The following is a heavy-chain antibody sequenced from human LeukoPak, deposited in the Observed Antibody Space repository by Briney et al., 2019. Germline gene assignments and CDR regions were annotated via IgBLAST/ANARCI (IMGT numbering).Heavy chain of an antibody. J-gene: IGHJ5*01. CDR1: GFTFSDYW. CDR2: THRDGSST. Sequence: PGGSLRLSCAASGFTFSDYWMHWVRQAPGKGLVWVSRTHRDGSSTTYADSVKGRFTISRDNAKNTLYLQMNSLRAEDTAMYYCARGTEGYTYGEFDSWGQGTLVTVSS. V-gene: IGHV3-74*01. CDR3: ARGTEGYTYGEFDS. D-gene: IGHD5-18*01.